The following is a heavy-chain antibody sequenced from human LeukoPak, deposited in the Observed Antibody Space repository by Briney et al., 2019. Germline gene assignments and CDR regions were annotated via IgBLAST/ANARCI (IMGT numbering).Heavy chain of an antibody. CDR2: ISYDGSNK. Sequence: GGSLRLSCAASGFTFSSYAMHWVRQAPGKGLEWVAVISYDGSNKYYADSVKGRFTISRDNSKNTLYLQMNSLRAEDTAVYYCAKDGITMIVVVPVYFDYWGQGTLVTVSS. CDR1: GFTFSSYA. CDR3: AKDGITMIVVVPVYFDY. J-gene: IGHJ4*02. V-gene: IGHV3-30*04. D-gene: IGHD3-22*01.